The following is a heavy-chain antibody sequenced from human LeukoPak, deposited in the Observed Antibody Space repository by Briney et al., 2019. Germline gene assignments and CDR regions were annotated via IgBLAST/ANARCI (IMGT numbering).Heavy chain of an antibody. J-gene: IGHJ4*02. D-gene: IGHD2-15*01. CDR3: GRNRGGYIDY. V-gene: IGHV6-1*01. Sequence: SQALSLTCVISGDSVSSNSAAWNWIRQSPSRGLEWLGRTYYRSTWYNGYAVSVKSRITINTDTSKNQFSLQLNSVTPEDTAVYFCGRNRGGYIDYWGQGTLVTVSS. CDR2: TYYRSTWYN. CDR1: GDSVSSNSAA.